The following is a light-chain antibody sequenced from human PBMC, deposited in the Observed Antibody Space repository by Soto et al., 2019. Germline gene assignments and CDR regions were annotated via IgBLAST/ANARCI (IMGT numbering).Light chain of an antibody. CDR1: QNVYNN. CDR3: QQCRNWPLT. J-gene: IGKJ4*01. Sequence: EIVMTQSPATLSVSPGEGATLSCKASQNVYNNLAWYQQRPGQPPRLLIYDASTRATGISARFSGSGYGTEFPHTISSPQSEDFAVYFCQQCRNWPLTFGGGTKVEIK. CDR2: DAS. V-gene: IGKV3-15*01.